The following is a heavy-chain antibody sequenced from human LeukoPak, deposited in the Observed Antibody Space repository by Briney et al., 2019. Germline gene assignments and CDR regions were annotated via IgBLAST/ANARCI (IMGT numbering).Heavy chain of an antibody. J-gene: IGHJ4*02. CDR3: ATDYRGYFDY. CDR1: GFTFSSYW. CDR2: IRQDGNEI. Sequence: PGGSLRLSCAASGFTFSSYWQTWIRQAPGKGLEWVANIRQDGNEIYYVDSVKGRFTISRDSAKNSLYLQMNSLRAEDTAVYYCATDYRGYFDYWGQGTLVTVSS. V-gene: IGHV3-7*01. D-gene: IGHD1-26*01.